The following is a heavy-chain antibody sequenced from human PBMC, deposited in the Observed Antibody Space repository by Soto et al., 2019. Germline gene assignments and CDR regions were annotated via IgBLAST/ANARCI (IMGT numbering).Heavy chain of an antibody. CDR2: IYPGVSDT. J-gene: IGHJ6*02. Sequence: GESLKISCKGSGYSFTSYWIGWVRQMPGKGLEWMGTIYPGVSDTRYSPSFQGQVTISADKSISTAYLQWSSLKASDTAMYYCARRRDDYRLYYYYSMDVWGQGTTVTVSS. V-gene: IGHV5-51*01. CDR1: GYSFTSYW. D-gene: IGHD4-17*01. CDR3: ARRRDDYRLYYYYSMDV.